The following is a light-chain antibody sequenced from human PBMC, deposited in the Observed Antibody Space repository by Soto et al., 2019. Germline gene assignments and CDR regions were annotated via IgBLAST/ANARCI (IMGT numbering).Light chain of an antibody. J-gene: IGLJ3*02. CDR3: QVWDNSSDTPGV. CDR1: NIGIKS. Sequence: SYELTQPPSVSVAPGETARITCGGNNIGIKSVHWYQQKPGQAPVLVIYYDSDRPSGIPERFSGSNTGNTATLTISRVEAGDEADYYCQVWDNSSDTPGVFGGGTQLTVL. CDR2: YDS. V-gene: IGLV3-21*04.